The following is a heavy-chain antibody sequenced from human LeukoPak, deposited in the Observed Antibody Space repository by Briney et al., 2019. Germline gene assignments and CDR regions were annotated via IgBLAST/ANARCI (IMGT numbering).Heavy chain of an antibody. J-gene: IGHJ4*02. CDR1: GGSFSGYY. Sequence: PSETLSLTCAVYGGSFSGYYWSWIRQPPGKGLEWIGYMYHSGGTDYNPSLKSRVTISVDMSKNQFSLRLSAVTAADTAVYYCARGGWYFAYWGQGTLVTVSS. CDR2: MYHSGGT. V-gene: IGHV4-59*01. D-gene: IGHD6-19*01. CDR3: ARGGWYFAY.